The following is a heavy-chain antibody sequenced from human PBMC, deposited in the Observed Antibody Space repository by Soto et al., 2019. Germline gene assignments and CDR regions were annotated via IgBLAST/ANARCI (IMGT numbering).Heavy chain of an antibody. D-gene: IGHD3-22*01. CDR3: AASRAYDSSDYCGLHYGRDV. J-gene: IGHJ6*02. V-gene: IGHV3-9*01. CDR1: GFTFDDYA. CDR2: LSWNGVTI. Sequence: EVQLVESGGGLVQPGRSLRLSCAASGFTFDDYAMHWVRQVPGKGLQWGSGLSWNGVTIGYAASVKGRFTISRDNAKKSLYLPKNCVSRADTALYYCAASRAYDSSDYCGLHYGRDVWGLGTTGTGS.